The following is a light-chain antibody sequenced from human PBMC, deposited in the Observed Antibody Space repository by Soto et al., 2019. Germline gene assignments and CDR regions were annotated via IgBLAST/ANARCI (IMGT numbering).Light chain of an antibody. CDR1: QNISSF. CDR3: QQSYSTRLS. J-gene: IGKJ3*01. CDR2: AAS. Sequence: DIQMTQSPSSLSASVGDRVTITCRASQNISSFLNWYQQTPGKAPSLLIHAASSLHSGVPSRFSGSGSGTDFTLTISSLQPEDFATYYCQQSYSTRLSFGPGTKVDIK. V-gene: IGKV1-39*01.